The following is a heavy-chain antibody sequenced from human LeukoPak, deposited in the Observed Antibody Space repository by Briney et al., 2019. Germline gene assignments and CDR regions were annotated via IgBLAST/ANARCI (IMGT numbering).Heavy chain of an antibody. V-gene: IGHV3-21*01. CDR1: GFTFSSYS. J-gene: IGHJ6*03. Sequence: PGGSLRLSCAASGFTFSSYSMNWVRQAPGKGLEWVSSISSSSSYIYYADSVKGRFTVSRDNAKNSLYLQMNSLRAEDTAVYYCARDGAYCSSTNCYYYFYYYMDVWGKGTTVTVSS. CDR3: ARDGAYCSSTNCYYYFYYYMDV. D-gene: IGHD2-2*01. CDR2: ISSSSSYI.